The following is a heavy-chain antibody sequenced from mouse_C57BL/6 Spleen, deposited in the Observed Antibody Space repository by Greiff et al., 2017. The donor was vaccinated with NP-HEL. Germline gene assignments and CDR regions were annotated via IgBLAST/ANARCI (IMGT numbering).Heavy chain of an antibody. Sequence: QVQLQQSGAELVRPGTSVKLSCKASGYTFTSYWMHWVKQRPGQGLEWIGVIDPSDSYTNYNQKFKGKATLTVDTSSSTAYMQLSSLTSEDSAVYYCARLDSFAYCGQGTLVTVSA. J-gene: IGHJ3*01. CDR1: GYTFTSYW. CDR2: IDPSDSYT. V-gene: IGHV1-59*01. CDR3: ARLDSFAY.